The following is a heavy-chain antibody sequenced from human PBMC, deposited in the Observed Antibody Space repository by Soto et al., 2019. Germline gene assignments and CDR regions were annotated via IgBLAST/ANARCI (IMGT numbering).Heavy chain of an antibody. CDR2: ISYDGSNK. D-gene: IGHD4-17*01. CDR3: ARGGKYDYGDSYFDY. CDR1: GFTFSSYA. J-gene: IGHJ4*02. Sequence: GGSLRLSCAASGFTFSSYAMHWVRQAPGKGLEWVAVISYDGSNKYYADSVKGRFTISRDNSKNTLYLQMNSLRAEDTAVYYCARGGKYDYGDSYFDYWGQGTLVTVSS. V-gene: IGHV3-30-3*01.